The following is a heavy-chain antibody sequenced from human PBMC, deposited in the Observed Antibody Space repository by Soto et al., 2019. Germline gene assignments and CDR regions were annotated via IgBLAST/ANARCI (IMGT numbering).Heavy chain of an antibody. D-gene: IGHD3-3*01. CDR1: GYTFTSYY. CDR2: INPSGGST. Sequence: ASVKVSCKASGYTFTSYYMHWVRQAPGQGLEWMGIINPSGGSTSYAQKFQGRVTMTRDTSTSTVYMELSSLRSEDTAVYYCARDPTTPHYDFWSGPYGMDVWGQGTTVTVSS. CDR3: ARDPTTPHYDFWSGPYGMDV. J-gene: IGHJ6*02. V-gene: IGHV1-46*01.